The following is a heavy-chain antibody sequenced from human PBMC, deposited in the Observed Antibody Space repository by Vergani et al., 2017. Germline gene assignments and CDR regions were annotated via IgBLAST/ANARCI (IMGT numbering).Heavy chain of an antibody. V-gene: IGHV3-21*01. J-gene: IGHJ6*02. D-gene: IGHD2-21*02. CDR2: ISSSSSYI. CDR3: ARDGARGVEGTLKYGMDV. Sequence: EVQLVESGGGLVKPGGSLRLSCAASGFTFSSYSMNWVRQAPGKGLEWVSSISSSSSYIYYADSVKGRFTISRDNAKNSMYLQMNSLRAEDTAVYYCARDGARGVEGTLKYGMDVWGQGTTVTVSS. CDR1: GFTFSSYS.